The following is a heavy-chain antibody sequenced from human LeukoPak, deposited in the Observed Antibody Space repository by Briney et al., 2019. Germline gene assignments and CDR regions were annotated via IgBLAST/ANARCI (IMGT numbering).Heavy chain of an antibody. J-gene: IGHJ4*02. CDR2: IKSDEITT. CDR1: GFTFSSYYW. D-gene: IGHD2-2*01. CDR3: ARVGYCSTTSCYWRAFDC. Sequence: GGSLRLSCAASGFTFSSYYWMHWVRQAPGKGLVWVSRIKSDEITTNYADSVKGRFTISRDNAKNSLYLQMNSLRAEDTAVYYCARVGYCSTTSCYWRAFDCWGQGTLVTVSS. V-gene: IGHV3-74*01.